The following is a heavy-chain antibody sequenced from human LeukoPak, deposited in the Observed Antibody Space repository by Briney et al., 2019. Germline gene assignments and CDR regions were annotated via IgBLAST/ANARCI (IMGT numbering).Heavy chain of an antibody. D-gene: IGHD3-16*01. V-gene: IGHV3-49*04. CDR3: TSSRDPTYLGAFDI. Sequence: PGGSLRLSCTASGFTFGDYAMSWVRQAPGKGLEWVGFIRSNAYGGTTEYAASVKGRFTISRYDSISIAYLQMNSMKTDDTAVYYCTSSRDPTYLGAFDIWGQGTMVTVSS. J-gene: IGHJ3*02. CDR1: GFTFGDYA. CDR2: IRSNAYGGTT.